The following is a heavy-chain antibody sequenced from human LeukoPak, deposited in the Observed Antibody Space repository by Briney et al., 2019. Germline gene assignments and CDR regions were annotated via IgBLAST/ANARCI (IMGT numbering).Heavy chain of an antibody. CDR1: GGSISSGGYY. J-gene: IGHJ3*02. V-gene: IGHV4-31*03. CDR3: ADYCSGGSCYSGDAFDI. Sequence: SETLSLTCTVSGGSISSGGYYWSWIRQHPGKGLEWIGYIYYSGSTYYNPSLKSRVTISVDTSKNQFSLKLSSVTAADTAVYYCADYCSGGSCYSGDAFDIWGQGTMVTVSS. CDR2: IYYSGST. D-gene: IGHD2-15*01.